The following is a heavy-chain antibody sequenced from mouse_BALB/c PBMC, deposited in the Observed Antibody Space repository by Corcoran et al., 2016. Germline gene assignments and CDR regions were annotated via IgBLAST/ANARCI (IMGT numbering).Heavy chain of an antibody. D-gene: IGHD2-1*01. Sequence: EVQLQQSGPELVKPGASMKISCKASGYSFTGYTMNWVKQSHGKNLERIGLINPYNGGTSYNQKFKGKATLTVDKSSSTAYMELLSLTSEDSAVYYCAREDDYGNYGYWGQGTTLTVSS. CDR2: INPYNGGT. V-gene: IGHV1-18*01. J-gene: IGHJ2*01. CDR1: GYSFTGYT. CDR3: AREDDYGNYGY.